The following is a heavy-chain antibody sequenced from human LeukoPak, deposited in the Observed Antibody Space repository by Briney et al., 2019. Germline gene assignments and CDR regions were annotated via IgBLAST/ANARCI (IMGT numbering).Heavy chain of an antibody. D-gene: IGHD5-24*01. V-gene: IGHV3-30*14. Sequence: GGSLRLSCAASGFTFSSQAMHWVRQAPGKGLEWVAVVSYDGSNEYYADSVKGRFTVSRDNSKNTLYLQMNSLRAEDTAVYYCARGRATIGFDYWGQGTLVTVSS. J-gene: IGHJ4*02. CDR3: ARGRATIGFDY. CDR1: GFTFSSQA. CDR2: VSYDGSNE.